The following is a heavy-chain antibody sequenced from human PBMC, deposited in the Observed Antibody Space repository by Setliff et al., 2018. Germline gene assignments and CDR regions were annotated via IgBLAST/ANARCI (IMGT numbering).Heavy chain of an antibody. CDR1: GGSVSSHY. J-gene: IGHJ4*02. CDR2: IFYSGDT. D-gene: IGHD3-10*01. CDR3: ARDRTYYGSGTYTRWFDY. V-gene: IGHV4-59*02. Sequence: SETLSLTCTVSGGSVSSHYWSWIRQPPGKELEWIGFIFYSGDTKTNPSLKGRVTMSVDRSKNQFSLKLSSVTAADTAVYYCARDRTYYGSGTYTRWFDYWGQRTLVTVSS.